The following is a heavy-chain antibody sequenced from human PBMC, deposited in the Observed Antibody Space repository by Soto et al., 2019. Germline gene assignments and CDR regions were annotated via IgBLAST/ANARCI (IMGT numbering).Heavy chain of an antibody. Sequence: GGSLRLSCASSGFPFSSYAMSWVRQAPGKGLEWVSAISGSGGSTYYADSVKGRFTISRDNSKNTLYLQMNSLRAEDTAVYYCAKVPPIDFWSGLSSPNADAKKNWFDPWGQGTLVTVSS. V-gene: IGHV3-23*01. D-gene: IGHD3-3*01. CDR1: GFPFSSYA. CDR2: ISGSGGST. J-gene: IGHJ5*02. CDR3: AKVPPIDFWSGLSSPNADAKKNWFDP.